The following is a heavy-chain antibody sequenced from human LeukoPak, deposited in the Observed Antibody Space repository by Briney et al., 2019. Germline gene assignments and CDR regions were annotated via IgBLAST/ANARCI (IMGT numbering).Heavy chain of an antibody. D-gene: IGHD4-17*01. J-gene: IGHJ4*02. CDR1: GGSISSGGYS. V-gene: IGHV4-30-2*01. CDR3: ARGDYGDYGVDY. CDR2: IYHSGST. Sequence: SQTLSLTCAVSGGSISSGGYSWSWIRQPPGKGLEWIGYIYHSGSTYYNPSLKSRVTISVDRSKNQFSLKLSSVTAADTAVYYCARGDYGDYGVDYWGQGTLVTVSS.